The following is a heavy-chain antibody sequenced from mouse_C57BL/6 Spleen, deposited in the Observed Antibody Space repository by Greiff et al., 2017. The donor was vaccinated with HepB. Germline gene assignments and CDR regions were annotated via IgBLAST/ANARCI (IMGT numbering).Heavy chain of an antibody. CDR3: TRSGGSSYVDYAMDY. J-gene: IGHJ4*01. CDR1: GYTFTDYE. V-gene: IGHV1-15*01. D-gene: IGHD1-1*01. Sequence: QVQLQQSGAELVRPGASVTLSCKASGYTFTDYEMHWVKQTPVHGLEWIGAIDPETGGTAYNQKFKGKAILTADKSSSTAYMELRSLTSEDSAVYYCTRSGGSSYVDYAMDYWGQGTSVTVSS. CDR2: IDPETGGT.